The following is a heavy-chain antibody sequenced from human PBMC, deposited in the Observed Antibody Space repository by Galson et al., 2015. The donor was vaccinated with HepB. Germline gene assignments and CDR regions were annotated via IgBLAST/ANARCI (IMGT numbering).Heavy chain of an antibody. J-gene: IGHJ6*02. Sequence: SLRLSCAASGFTFSSYWMSWVRQAPGKGLEWVANIKQDGSEKYYVDSVKGRFTISRDNAKNSLYLQMNSLRAEDTAVYYCARDLKSNYGNYYSMDVWGQGTTVTVSS. CDR2: IKQDGSEK. CDR1: GFTFSSYW. D-gene: IGHD4-11*01. CDR3: ARDLKSNYGNYYSMDV. V-gene: IGHV3-7*03.